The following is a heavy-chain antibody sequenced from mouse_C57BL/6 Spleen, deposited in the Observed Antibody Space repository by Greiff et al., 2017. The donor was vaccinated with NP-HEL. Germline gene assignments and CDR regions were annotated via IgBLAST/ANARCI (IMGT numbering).Heavy chain of an antibody. J-gene: IGHJ2*01. CDR1: GFTFSSYG. CDR3: ARQVHFDY. V-gene: IGHV5-6*01. CDR2: ISSGGSYT. Sequence: EVKLMESGGDLVKPGGSLKLSCAASGFTFSSYGMSWVRQTPDKRLEWVATISSGGSYTYYPDSVKGRFTISRDNAKNTLYLQMSSLKSEDTAMYYCARQVHFDYWGQGTTLTVSS.